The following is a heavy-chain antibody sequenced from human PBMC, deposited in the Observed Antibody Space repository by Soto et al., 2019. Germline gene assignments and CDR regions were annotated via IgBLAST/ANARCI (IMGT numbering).Heavy chain of an antibody. Sequence: EVQLVESGGGLVQPGGSLRLSCAASGFDFSDHYMDWVRQAPGKGLEWVGRIRNKPNSYTTGYAASVQGRFTISRDDSKNSLYLQMNSLKIDDTAVYYCARDASTRYYYYGLDVWGHEPTVTVSS. CDR3: ARDASTRYYYYGLDV. CDR1: GFDFSDHY. CDR2: IRNKPNSYTT. D-gene: IGHD3-16*01. J-gene: IGHJ6*02. V-gene: IGHV3-72*01.